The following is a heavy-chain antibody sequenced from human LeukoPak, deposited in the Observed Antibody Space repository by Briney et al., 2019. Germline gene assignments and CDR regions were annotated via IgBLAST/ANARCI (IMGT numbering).Heavy chain of an antibody. V-gene: IGHV3-66*04. D-gene: IGHD3-10*01. CDR1: GFAVSSNS. Sequence: GGSLRLSCAASGFAVSSNSMSWVRQAPGKGLEWVSVIYSGGSTKYADSVKGRFTIFRDNSKNTLNLQMNSLRAEDTAVYYCARHLRYGSGGYFDYWGQGTLVTVSS. CDR2: IYSGGST. J-gene: IGHJ4*02. CDR3: ARHLRYGSGGYFDY.